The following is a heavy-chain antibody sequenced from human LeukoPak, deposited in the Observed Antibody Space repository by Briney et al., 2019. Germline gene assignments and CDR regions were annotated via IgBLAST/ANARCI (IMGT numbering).Heavy chain of an antibody. CDR1: GFSICDLF. CDR2: IERDGSEI. CDR3: ARHIRAAAFDP. J-gene: IGHJ5*02. Sequence: PGGSLTLSCAPSGFSICDLFVHCPRPGPGGGGMWVSRIERDGSEINYADSVKGRFTISRDNAKTTLYLQMNSLRDEDTAVYYCARHIRAAAFDPWGKGTLVTVSS. D-gene: IGHD6-13*01. V-gene: IGHV3-74*01.